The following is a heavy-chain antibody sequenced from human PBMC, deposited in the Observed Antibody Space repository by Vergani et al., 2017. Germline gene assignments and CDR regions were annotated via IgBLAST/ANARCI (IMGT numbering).Heavy chain of an antibody. J-gene: IGHJ3*02. CDR2: IWYDGSNK. D-gene: IGHD4-17*01. Sequence: QVQLVESGGGVVQPGRSLRLSCAASGFTFSSYGMHWVRQAPGKGLVWVAVIWYDGSNKYYADSVKGRFTISRDNSKNTLYLQMNSLRAEDTAVYYCARDQGYGDYEEDAFDIWGQGTMVTVSS. CDR1: GFTFSSYG. V-gene: IGHV3-33*01. CDR3: ARDQGYGDYEEDAFDI.